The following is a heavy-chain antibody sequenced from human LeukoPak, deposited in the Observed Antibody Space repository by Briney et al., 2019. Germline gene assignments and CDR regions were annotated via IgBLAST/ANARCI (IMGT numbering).Heavy chain of an antibody. D-gene: IGHD3-3*01. Sequence: SETLSLTCTVSGGSISSGGYYWSWIRQHPGKGLEWIGYIYYSGSTYYNPSLKSRVTISVDTSKNQFSLKLSSVTAADTAAYYCARGGYDFWSGYSHFDYWGQGTLVTVSS. CDR2: IYYSGST. CDR3: ARGGYDFWSGYSHFDY. CDR1: GGSISSGGYY. J-gene: IGHJ4*02. V-gene: IGHV4-31*03.